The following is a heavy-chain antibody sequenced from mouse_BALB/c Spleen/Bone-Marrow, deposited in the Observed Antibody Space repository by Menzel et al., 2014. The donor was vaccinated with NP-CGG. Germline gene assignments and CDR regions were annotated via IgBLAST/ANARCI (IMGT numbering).Heavy chain of an antibody. CDR3: AKYYYGNSLFAY. D-gene: IGHD1-1*01. CDR2: IDPANGNT. CDR1: GFNIKDTY. V-gene: IGHV14-3*02. Sequence: VQLKESGAELVKPGASVKLSRTASGFNIKDTYMHWVKQRPEQGLERIGRIDPANGNTKYDPKFQGKATITADTSSNTAYLQLSSLTSEDTAVYYCAKYYYGNSLFAYWGQGTLVTVSA. J-gene: IGHJ3*01.